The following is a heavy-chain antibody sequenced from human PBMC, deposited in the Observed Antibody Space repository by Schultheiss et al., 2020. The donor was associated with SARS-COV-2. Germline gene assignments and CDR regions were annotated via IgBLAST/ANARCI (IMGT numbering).Heavy chain of an antibody. J-gene: IGHJ5*02. CDR3: ARDPRFINNDFPGENWFDP. V-gene: IGHV1-18*01. D-gene: IGHD3-16*01. CDR2: IIPIFGTA. CDR1: GYTFTSYG. Sequence: ASVKVSCKASGYTFTSYGISWVRQAPGQGLEWMGGIIPIFGTANYAQKFQGRVTMTTETSTNTAYMELRSLRSDDTAVYYCARDPRFINNDFPGENWFDPWGQGTLVTVSS.